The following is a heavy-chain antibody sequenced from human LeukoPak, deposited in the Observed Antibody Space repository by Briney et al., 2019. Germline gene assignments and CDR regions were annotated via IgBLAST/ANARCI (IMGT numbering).Heavy chain of an antibody. CDR3: ARTKEMASISYFDS. CDR1: GFTFSSYW. J-gene: IGHJ4*02. Sequence: QSGGSLRLSCAASGFTFSSYWMNWVRQAPGKGLEWVSYIDSSGSNIHYADSVKGRFTISRDNAKNSLYLQMNSLRAEDTAVYYCARTKEMASISYFDSWGQGTLVTVSS. V-gene: IGHV3-48*03. CDR2: IDSSGSNI. D-gene: IGHD5-24*01.